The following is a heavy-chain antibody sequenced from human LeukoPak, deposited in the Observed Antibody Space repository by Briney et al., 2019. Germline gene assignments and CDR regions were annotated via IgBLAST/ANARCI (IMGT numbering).Heavy chain of an antibody. CDR1: GCTFSSYA. CDR3: ARVEDYAYDY. Sequence: GGSLRLSCAASGCTFSSYAMHWVRQAPGKGLEWVAVISYDGSNKYYADSVKGRFTISRDNSKNTLYLQMNSLRAEDTAVYYCARVEDYAYDYWGQGTLVTVSS. D-gene: IGHD4-17*01. V-gene: IGHV3-30-3*01. CDR2: ISYDGSNK. J-gene: IGHJ4*02.